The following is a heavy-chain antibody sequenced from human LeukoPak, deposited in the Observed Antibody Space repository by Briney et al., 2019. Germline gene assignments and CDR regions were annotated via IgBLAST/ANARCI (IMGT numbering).Heavy chain of an antibody. CDR1: GYTFTGYN. CDR3: ARRGCSGGSCYYYMDV. V-gene: IGHV1-2*02. J-gene: IGHJ6*03. Sequence: ASVKVSCKASGYTFTGYNMHWVRHGPGQGVEWVGWINPNSGGTNYAQKFQGRVTMTRDTSISTAYIELSRLRSDDTAVYYCARRGCSGGSCYYYMDVWGKGTTVTVSS. CDR2: INPNSGGT. D-gene: IGHD2-15*01.